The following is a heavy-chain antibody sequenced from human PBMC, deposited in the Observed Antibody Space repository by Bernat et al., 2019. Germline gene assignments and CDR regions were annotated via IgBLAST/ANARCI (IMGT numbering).Heavy chain of an antibody. CDR1: GYTFTNYG. CDR3: ATDSSNYQPTCFDY. V-gene: IGHV1-18*01. D-gene: IGHD3-22*01. CDR2: ISGNNDNT. Sequence: QVQLVQSGAEVKKPGASVKVSCKASGYTFTNYGINWVRQAPGQGLEWMGWISGNNDNTKYAQKLQGRVTMTTDPSTSTAYMELRSLRSDDTAVYYCATDSSNYQPTCFDYWGQGTLVTVSS. J-gene: IGHJ4*01.